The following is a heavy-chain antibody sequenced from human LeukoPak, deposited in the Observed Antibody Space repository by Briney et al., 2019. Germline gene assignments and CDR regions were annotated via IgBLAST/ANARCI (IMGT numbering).Heavy chain of an antibody. CDR1: GFTFSNAW. J-gene: IGHJ4*02. Sequence: GGSLRLSCAASGFTFSNAWMNWVRQAPGKGLEWVGRIKSKTVGGTTDYAAPVKGRFIISRDDSKNTLYLQMNSLKTEDTAVYYCTTDYGDYVFRSDCWGQGTLVTVSS. D-gene: IGHD4-17*01. CDR2: IKSKTVGGTT. V-gene: IGHV3-15*01. CDR3: TTDYGDYVFRSDC.